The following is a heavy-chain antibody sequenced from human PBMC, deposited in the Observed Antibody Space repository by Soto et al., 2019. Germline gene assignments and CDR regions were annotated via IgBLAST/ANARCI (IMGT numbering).Heavy chain of an antibody. CDR2: ISYDGSNK. J-gene: IGHJ4*02. CDR1: GFTFSSYG. Sequence: PGGSLRLSCAASGFTFSSYGMHWVRQAPGKGLEWVAVISYDGSNKYYADSVKGRFTISRDNSKNTLYLQMNSLRAEDTAVYYCAKDRRWLQLGSFDYWGQGTLVTVSS. D-gene: IGHD5-12*01. CDR3: AKDRRWLQLGSFDY. V-gene: IGHV3-30*18.